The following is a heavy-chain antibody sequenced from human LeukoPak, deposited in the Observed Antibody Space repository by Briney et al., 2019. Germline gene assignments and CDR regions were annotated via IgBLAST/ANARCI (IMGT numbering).Heavy chain of an antibody. D-gene: IGHD3-9*01. CDR1: GFTFSRYS. CDR2: ISRSSSTI. CDR3: AKSGLRYFDWLSSFDY. Sequence: GGSLRLSCAASGFTFSRYSMNWVRQAPGKGLEWVSYISRSSSTIHYADSVKGRFTISRDNAKSSLFLQMNSLRAEDTAVYYCAKSGLRYFDWLSSFDYWGQGTLVTVSS. J-gene: IGHJ4*02. V-gene: IGHV3-48*04.